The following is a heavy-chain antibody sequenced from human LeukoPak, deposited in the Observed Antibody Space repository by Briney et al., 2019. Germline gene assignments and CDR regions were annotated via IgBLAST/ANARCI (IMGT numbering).Heavy chain of an antibody. J-gene: IGHJ6*03. Sequence: TLSLNCTGSGGSISSANYYWNWIRPPPWKALEGIGYIYYSGSTYYNPSLRSLVTISGDTSKNQFSLKLSSVTAADTAVYYCTRKEWVFYYMDVWGKGTTVTVSS. D-gene: IGHD3-3*01. CDR1: GGSISSANYY. CDR2: IYYSGST. V-gene: IGHV4-30-4*08. CDR3: TRKEWVFYYMDV.